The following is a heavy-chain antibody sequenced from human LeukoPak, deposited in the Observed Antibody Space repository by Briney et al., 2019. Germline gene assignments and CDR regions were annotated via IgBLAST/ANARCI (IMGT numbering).Heavy chain of an antibody. CDR2: GDYSGGT. J-gene: IGHJ4*02. CDR1: GDSFSSVTDY. D-gene: IGHD6-19*01. V-gene: IGHV4-39*07. CDR3: AGERGEEYSSGWYKRNYFDN. Sequence: PSETLSLTCTVSGDSFSSVTDYWAWIRQPPGKGLEWIASGDYSGGTYYNPSLESRVAISADMSKDQFSLKLTSVTGADTAVYYCAGERGEEYSSGWYKRNYFDNWGQGIRVTVSS.